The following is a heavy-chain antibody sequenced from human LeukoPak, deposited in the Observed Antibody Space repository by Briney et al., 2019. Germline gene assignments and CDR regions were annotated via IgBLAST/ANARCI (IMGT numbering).Heavy chain of an antibody. CDR1: GYTFTSYD. J-gene: IGHJ4*02. CDR3: ARRIGYSYGLDY. D-gene: IGHD5-18*01. V-gene: IGHV1-8*01. CDR2: MNPNSGNT. Sequence: ASVKVSCKASGYTFTSYDINWVRQATGQGLEWMGWMNPNSGNTGYAQKFQGRVTMTRNTSISTAYMELSSLRSEDTAVYYCARRIGYSYGLDYWGQGTLVTVSS.